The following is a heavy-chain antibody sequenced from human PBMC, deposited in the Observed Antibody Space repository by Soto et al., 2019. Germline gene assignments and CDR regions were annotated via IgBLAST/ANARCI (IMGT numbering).Heavy chain of an antibody. D-gene: IGHD4-4*01. CDR3: ARGVRELGDHSNYNSWYYYYYYGMNV. Sequence: SQTLSLTCAISGDSVSSNSAAWNWIRQSPSRGLEWLGRTDYRSKWYNDYAVSVKSRITINPDTSKNQFSLQLNSVTPEDTAVYYCARGVRELGDHSNYNSWYYYYYYGMNVWGQGTTVTVSS. CDR1: GDSVSSNSAA. J-gene: IGHJ6*02. V-gene: IGHV6-1*01. CDR2: TDYRSKWYN.